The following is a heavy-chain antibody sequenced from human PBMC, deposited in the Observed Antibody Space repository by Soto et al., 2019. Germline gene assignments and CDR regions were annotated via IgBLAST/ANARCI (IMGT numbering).Heavy chain of an antibody. CDR2: ISGSGGST. Sequence: GGSLRLSCAASGFTFSSYAMSWVRQAPGKGLEWVSAISGSGGSTYYAGSVKGRFTISRDNSKNTLYLQMNSLRAEDTAVYYCAKDGYNWNGVSDYWGQGTLVTVSS. J-gene: IGHJ4*02. D-gene: IGHD1-1*01. CDR3: AKDGYNWNGVSDY. V-gene: IGHV3-23*01. CDR1: GFTFSSYA.